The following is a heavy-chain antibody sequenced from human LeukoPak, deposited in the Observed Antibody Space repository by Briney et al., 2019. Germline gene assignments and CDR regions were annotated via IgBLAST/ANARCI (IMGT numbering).Heavy chain of an antibody. D-gene: IGHD2-15*01. V-gene: IGHV3-21*01. CDR1: GFTFSSYS. CDR3: ASSSYTPYAFDI. CDR2: ISSSSSYI. Sequence: GGSLRLSRAASGFTFSSYSMNWVRQAPGKGLEWVSSISSSSSYIYYADSVKGRFTISRDNAKNSLYLQMNSLRAEDTAVYYCASSSYTPYAFDIWGQGTMVTVSS. J-gene: IGHJ3*02.